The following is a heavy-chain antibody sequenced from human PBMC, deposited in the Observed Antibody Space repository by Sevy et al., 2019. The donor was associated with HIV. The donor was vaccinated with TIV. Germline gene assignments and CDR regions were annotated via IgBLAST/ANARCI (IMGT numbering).Heavy chain of an antibody. J-gene: IGHJ4*02. CDR1: GFTFSTYG. Sequence: GGSLRLSCAASGFTFSTYGMHWVRQAPGKGLEWVALIRFDRSNTYYADSVKGRFTISRDIAKNTLHLQMNSLRAEDTAVYYCARDLEFYDYGDYGPAFMPDYWGQGTLVTVSS. D-gene: IGHD4-17*01. V-gene: IGHV3-30*02. CDR3: ARDLEFYDYGDYGPAFMPDY. CDR2: IRFDRSNT.